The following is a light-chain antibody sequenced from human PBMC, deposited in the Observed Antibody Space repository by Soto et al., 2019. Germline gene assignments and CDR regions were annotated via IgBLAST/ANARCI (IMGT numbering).Light chain of an antibody. J-gene: IGKJ4*01. CDR3: QQRTNWPLT. CDR2: DAS. CDR1: QSFTTF. Sequence: EIVLTQSPVTLSLSPGERATLSCRASQSFTTFLAWYQQKPGQAPRLLIYDASKRATGIPARFSGRGSGTDFTLTISSLEHEDVAVYYWQQRTNWPLTFGGGTKVEIK. V-gene: IGKV3-11*01.